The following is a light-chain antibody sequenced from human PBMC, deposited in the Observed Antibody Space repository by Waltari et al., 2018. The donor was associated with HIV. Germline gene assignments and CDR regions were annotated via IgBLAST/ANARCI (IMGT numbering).Light chain of an antibody. CDR2: EVS. CDR3: SSYTSSSTPHVV. Sequence: DVGGYNYVSWYQQHPGKAPKLMIYEVSNRPSGVSNRFSGSKSGNTASLTISGLQAEDEADYYCSSYTSSSTPHVVFGGGTKLTVL. V-gene: IGLV2-14*01. CDR1: DVGGYNY. J-gene: IGLJ2*01.